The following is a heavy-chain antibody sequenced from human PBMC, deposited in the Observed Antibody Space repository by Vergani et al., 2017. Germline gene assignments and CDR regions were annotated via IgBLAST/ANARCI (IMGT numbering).Heavy chain of an antibody. J-gene: IGHJ4*02. CDR2: IYYSGST. Sequence: QLQLQESGPGLVKPSETLSLTCTVSGGSISSSSYYWGWIRQPPGKGLEWIGSIYYSGSTYYNPSLKSRVTISVDTSKNQFSLKLSSVTAADTAVYSCAREGSGYYGNFDYWGQGTLVTVSA. CDR1: GGSISSSSYY. V-gene: IGHV4-39*07. D-gene: IGHD5-12*01. CDR3: AREGSGYYGNFDY.